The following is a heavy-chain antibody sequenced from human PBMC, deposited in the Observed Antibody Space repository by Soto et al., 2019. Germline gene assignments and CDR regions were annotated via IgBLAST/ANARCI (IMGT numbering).Heavy chain of an antibody. J-gene: IGHJ4*02. Sequence: GESLKISCKGSGYSFTSYWIGWVRQMPGKGLEWMGIIYPGDSDTRYSPSFQGQVTISADKSISTAYLQWSSLKASDTAMYYCGRLYSIGYDSSGYLDYWGQGTLVTVSS. CDR1: GYSFTSYW. V-gene: IGHV5-51*01. D-gene: IGHD3-22*01. CDR3: GRLYSIGYDSSGYLDY. CDR2: IYPGDSDT.